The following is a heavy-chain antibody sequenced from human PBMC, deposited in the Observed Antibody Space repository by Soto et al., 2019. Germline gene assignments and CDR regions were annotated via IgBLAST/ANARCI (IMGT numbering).Heavy chain of an antibody. CDR3: ARTYGRNFDY. CDR1: GGSISSYY. Sequence: PSETLSLTCTVSGGSISSYYWSWIRQPPGKGLEWSGYIYYSGSTNYNPSLKSRVTISVDTSKNQFSLKLSSVTAADTALYYCARTYGRNFDYWGQGTLVTVSS. CDR2: IYYSGST. D-gene: IGHD3-10*01. J-gene: IGHJ4*02. V-gene: IGHV4-59*01.